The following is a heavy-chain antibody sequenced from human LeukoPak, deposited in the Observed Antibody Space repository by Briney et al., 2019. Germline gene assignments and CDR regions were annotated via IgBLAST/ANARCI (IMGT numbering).Heavy chain of an antibody. CDR2: IIPILDIA. Sequence: SVKVSCKASGGTFSTYAINWVRQAPGHGLEWMGRIIPILDIANYAQKSQGRVTIIADKSTSTAYMELSSLRSEDTAVYYCARDPIGYCSGGSCDWFWGQGTLVTVSS. V-gene: IGHV1-69*04. CDR3: ARDPIGYCSGGSCDWF. J-gene: IGHJ4*02. D-gene: IGHD2-15*01. CDR1: GGTFSTYA.